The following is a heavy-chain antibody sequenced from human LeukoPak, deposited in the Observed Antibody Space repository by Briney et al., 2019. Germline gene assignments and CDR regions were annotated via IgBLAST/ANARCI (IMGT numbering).Heavy chain of an antibody. D-gene: IGHD2/OR15-2a*01. CDR2: IFYSGST. Sequence: SETLSLTCTVSGGSISGFYWSWIRQPPGKGLEWIGYIFYSGSTNYNPSLEGRATISVDRSKNQFSLRLTSVTAADTAMYFCARHGQTPLVSIDSWGQGTLVSVSS. CDR1: GGSISGFY. J-gene: IGHJ4*02. V-gene: IGHV4-59*08. CDR3: ARHGQTPLVSIDS.